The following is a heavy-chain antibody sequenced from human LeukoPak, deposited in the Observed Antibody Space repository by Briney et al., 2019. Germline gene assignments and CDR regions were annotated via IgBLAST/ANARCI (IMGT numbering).Heavy chain of an antibody. J-gene: IGHJ5*02. Sequence: PGGSLRLSCAASGFTLSSYSMNWVRQAPGKGLEWVSSISSSSSYIYYADSVKGRFTISRDNAKNSLYLQMNSLRAEDTAVYYCASKYYYGSGSYLYWFDPWGQGTLVTVSS. D-gene: IGHD3-10*01. CDR3: ASKYYYGSGSYLYWFDP. CDR1: GFTLSSYS. V-gene: IGHV3-21*01. CDR2: ISSSSSYI.